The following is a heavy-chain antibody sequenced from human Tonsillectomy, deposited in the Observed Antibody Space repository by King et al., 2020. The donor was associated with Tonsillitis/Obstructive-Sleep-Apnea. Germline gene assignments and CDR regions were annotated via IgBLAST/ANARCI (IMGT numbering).Heavy chain of an antibody. CDR3: AKDSRYSSSVDAFDI. CDR2: ISGSGGNT. V-gene: IGHV3-23*04. CDR1: VFTFSSYA. D-gene: IGHD6-13*01. Sequence: VQLVESGGGLVQPGGSLRLSCAASVFTFSSYAISWFRQPPGEGPEWGSAISGSGGNTYYADSATGRFTISSDNSKNTLYPQMNSLRAEDTAVYFCAKDSRYSSSVDAFDIWGQGTMVTVSS. J-gene: IGHJ3*02.